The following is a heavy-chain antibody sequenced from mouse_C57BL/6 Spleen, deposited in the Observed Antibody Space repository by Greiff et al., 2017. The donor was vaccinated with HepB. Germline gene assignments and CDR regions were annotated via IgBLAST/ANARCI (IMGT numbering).Heavy chain of an antibody. V-gene: IGHV1-18*01. CDR2: INPNNGGT. Sequence: VQLKESGPELVKPGASVKISCKASGYTFTDYNMDWVKQSHGKSLEWIGDINPNNGGTIYNQKFKGKATLTVDKSSSTAYMELRSLTSENTAVYYCAKFDYEGVFAYWGQGTLVTVSA. CDR1: GYTFTDYN. J-gene: IGHJ3*01. CDR3: AKFDYEGVFAY. D-gene: IGHD2-4*01.